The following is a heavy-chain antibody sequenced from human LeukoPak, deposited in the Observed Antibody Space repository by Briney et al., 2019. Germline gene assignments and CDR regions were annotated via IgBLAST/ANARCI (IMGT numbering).Heavy chain of an antibody. J-gene: IGHJ3*02. CDR1: GYTFTSYY. D-gene: IGHD6-19*01. Sequence: ASVKVSCKASGYTFTSYYMHWVQQAPGQGLEWMGIINPSGGSTSYAQKFQGRVTMTRDMSTSTVYMELSSLRSEDTAVYYCARDQQQWLPWGAFGIWGQGTMVTVSS. V-gene: IGHV1-46*01. CDR2: INPSGGST. CDR3: ARDQQQWLPWGAFGI.